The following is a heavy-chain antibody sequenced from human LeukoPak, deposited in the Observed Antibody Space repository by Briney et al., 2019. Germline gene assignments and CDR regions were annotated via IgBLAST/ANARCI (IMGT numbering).Heavy chain of an antibody. D-gene: IGHD3-10*01. CDR2: IYYSGST. CDR3: ARHAAKPARLLWFGELCVGCWFDP. V-gene: IGHV4-39*01. Sequence: SETLSLTCTVSGGSISSSSYYWGWIRQPPGKGLEWIGSIYYSGSTYYNPSLKSRVTISVDTSKNQFSLKLSSVAAADTAVYYCARHAAKPARLLWFGELCVGCWFDPWGQGTLVTVSS. J-gene: IGHJ5*02. CDR1: GGSISSSSYY.